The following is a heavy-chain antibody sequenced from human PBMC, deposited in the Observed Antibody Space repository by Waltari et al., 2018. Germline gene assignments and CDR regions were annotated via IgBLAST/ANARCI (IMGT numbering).Heavy chain of an antibody. J-gene: IGHJ4*02. CDR1: GYPFTSYG. V-gene: IGHV1-18*01. CDR2: ISGYNGDT. D-gene: IGHD3-9*01. Sequence: QVQLVQSGAEVKKPGSSVTVSCKASGYPFTSYGISWVRQAPGQGLEWMGWISGYNGDTNFAQNLQGRVTMTTDTSTRTAYMELKSLRSDDTAVYYCGRGDDILTGDYKGLDYWGQGTLVTVSS. CDR3: GRGDDILTGDYKGLDY.